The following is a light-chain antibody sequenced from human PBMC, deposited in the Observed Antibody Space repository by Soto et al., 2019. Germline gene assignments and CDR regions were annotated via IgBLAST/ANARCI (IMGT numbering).Light chain of an antibody. V-gene: IGKV3-20*01. Sequence: EIVLTQTPVTLSLSPGEGATLSCRASPSISRDQLVWYQQKPGQAPRLLIYGASSRATGTSDRFSGSGSGTDFTLTISRLEPEDFAVYYCQQFGGSRIFGGGTKVEIK. CDR2: GAS. CDR1: PSISRDQ. CDR3: QQFGGSRI. J-gene: IGKJ4*01.